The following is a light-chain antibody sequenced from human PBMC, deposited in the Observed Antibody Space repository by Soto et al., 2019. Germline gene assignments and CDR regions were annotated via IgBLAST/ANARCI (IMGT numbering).Light chain of an antibody. CDR1: QTVSNNY. CDR2: GAS. V-gene: IGKV3D-20*02. Sequence: EIVMTQSPATLSVSPGERATLSCRASQTVSNNYLAWYQQKPGQAPRLLIYGASNRATGIPDRFSGSASGTEFTLTIISLQPEDFATYYCQQLKSYPITFGQGTRLEI. CDR3: QQLKSYPIT. J-gene: IGKJ5*01.